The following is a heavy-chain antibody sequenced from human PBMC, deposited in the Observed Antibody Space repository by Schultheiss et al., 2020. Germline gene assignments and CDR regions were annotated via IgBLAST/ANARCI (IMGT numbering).Heavy chain of an antibody. Sequence: GGSLRLSCAASGFTFSNAWMSWVRQAPGKGLEWVSAISGSGGSTYYADSVKGRFTISRDNSKNTLYLQMNSLRAEDTAVYYCAKGDGGYYDSSGYRHYWGQGTLVTVSS. CDR1: GFTFSNAW. J-gene: IGHJ4*02. V-gene: IGHV3-23*01. D-gene: IGHD3-22*01. CDR3: AKGDGGYYDSSGYRHY. CDR2: ISGSGGST.